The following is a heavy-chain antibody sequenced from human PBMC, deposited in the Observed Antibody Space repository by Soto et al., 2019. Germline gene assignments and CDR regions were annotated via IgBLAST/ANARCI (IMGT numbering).Heavy chain of an antibody. CDR2: IYSGGST. V-gene: IGHV3-53*02. CDR1: GFTVSSNY. CDR3: AREGPMIFGVPEYYYYGMDV. Sequence: EVQLVETGGGLIQPGGSLRLSCAASGFTVSSNYMSWVRQAPGKGLGWVSVIYSGGSTYYADSVKGRFTISRDNSKNTLYLQMNSLRAEDTAVYYCAREGPMIFGVPEYYYYGMDVWGQGTTVTVSS. J-gene: IGHJ6*02. D-gene: IGHD3-3*01.